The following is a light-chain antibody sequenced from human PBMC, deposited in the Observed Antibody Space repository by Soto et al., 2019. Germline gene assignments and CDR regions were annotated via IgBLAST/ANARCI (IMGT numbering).Light chain of an antibody. CDR2: GAS. V-gene: IGKV3-20*01. Sequence: IVLTQSPGTLSLSPGETATLSCRASQAVDTKFLAWYQQEAGQAPRLVMFGASGRATGVPARFSGGVSGTDFSLTISRLEPEDFAVYYCQLYGISVPVTFGQGTRLEI. J-gene: IGKJ5*01. CDR1: QAVDTKF. CDR3: QLYGISVPVT.